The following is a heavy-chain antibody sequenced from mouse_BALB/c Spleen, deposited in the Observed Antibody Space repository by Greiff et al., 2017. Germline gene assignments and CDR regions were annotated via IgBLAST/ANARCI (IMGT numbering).Heavy chain of an antibody. CDR2: IWGDGST. D-gene: IGHD2-14*01. J-gene: IGHJ4*01. CDR3: ARGGNYRYDVYYAMDY. Sequence: VMLVESGPGLVAPSQSLSITCTVSGFSLTGYGVNWVRQPPGKGLEWLGMIWGDGSTDYNSALKSRLSISKDNSKSQVFLKMNSLQTDDTARYYCARGGNYRYDVYYAMDYWGQGTSVTVSS. CDR1: GFSLTGYG. V-gene: IGHV2-6-7*01.